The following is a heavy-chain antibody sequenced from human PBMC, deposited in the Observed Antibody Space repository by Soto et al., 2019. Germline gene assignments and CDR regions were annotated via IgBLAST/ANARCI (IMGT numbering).Heavy chain of an antibody. CDR1: GGSISSGDYY. CDR3: ARDQRVCGCSSYCGWFDP. Sequence: QVQLQESGPGLVKPSQTLSLTCTVSGGSISSGDYYWSWIRQHPGKGLEWIGNIYYSGSTYYNPSLQSRVTISVETSKNPFSLKLSSVTAADTAVYYCARDQRVCGCSSYCGWFDPWGQGTLVTVSS. D-gene: IGHD6-6*01. CDR2: IYYSGST. J-gene: IGHJ5*02. V-gene: IGHV4-31*03.